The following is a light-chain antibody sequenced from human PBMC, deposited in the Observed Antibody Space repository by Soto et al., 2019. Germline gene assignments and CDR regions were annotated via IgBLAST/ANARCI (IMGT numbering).Light chain of an antibody. CDR3: QSYDSSLSAYV. CDR1: NSNIGAGYD. Sequence: QSVLTQPPSVSGGTPGQRVTISCTGTNSNIGAGYDVSWYQHLPGAAPKLLIYGNRFRPSGVPDRFSGSQSGTSASLAITGLQAEDEADYYCQSYDSSLSAYVFGAGTKVTV. V-gene: IGLV1-40*01. J-gene: IGLJ1*01. CDR2: GNR.